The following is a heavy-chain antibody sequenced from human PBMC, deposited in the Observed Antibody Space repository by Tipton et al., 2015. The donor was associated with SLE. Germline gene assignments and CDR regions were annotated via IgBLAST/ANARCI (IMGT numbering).Heavy chain of an antibody. V-gene: IGHV3-23*03. CDR2: IYGDGTNI. D-gene: IGHD4/OR15-4a*01. Sequence: SLRLSCAASGFIFDNYPMTWVRQAPGKGLQWVSVIYGDGTNIDYAESVKGRFTISRDNSKNTLYLQMNSLRAEDTAVYYCAKFYSMVVTYYYYYGMDVWGQGTTVTVSS. J-gene: IGHJ6*02. CDR3: AKFYSMVVTYYYYYGMDV. CDR1: GFIFDNYP.